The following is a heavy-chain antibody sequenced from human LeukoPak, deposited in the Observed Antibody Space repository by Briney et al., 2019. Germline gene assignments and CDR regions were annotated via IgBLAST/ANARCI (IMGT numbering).Heavy chain of an antibody. CDR3: AGDPTTVTKGLEI. CDR1: GGSFSSHY. Sequence: PSETLSLTCTVSGGSFSSHYWSWIWLPPGKGLDWIGYISYIGSTTYNPALKSRVTISVDTSKNQFSLKLSSVTAADAAVYFCAGDPTTVTKGLEIWGQGTMVTVSS. D-gene: IGHD4-17*01. CDR2: ISYIGST. J-gene: IGHJ3*02. V-gene: IGHV4-59*11.